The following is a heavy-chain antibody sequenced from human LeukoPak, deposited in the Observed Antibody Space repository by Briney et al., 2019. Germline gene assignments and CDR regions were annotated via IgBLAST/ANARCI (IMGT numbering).Heavy chain of an antibody. J-gene: IGHJ4*02. D-gene: IGHD6-13*01. CDR3: ARGRIAAAGRSPDY. V-gene: IGHV4-39*07. CDR2: IYSSGST. Sequence: SETLSLTCSVSGASISSGSNYWGWIRQPPGKTLEWIGSIYSSGSTYYNSSLQSRVIIIIDTPKNHFSLTLSSVTAADTAVYYCARGRIAAAGRSPDYWGQGTLVTVSS. CDR1: GASISSGSNY.